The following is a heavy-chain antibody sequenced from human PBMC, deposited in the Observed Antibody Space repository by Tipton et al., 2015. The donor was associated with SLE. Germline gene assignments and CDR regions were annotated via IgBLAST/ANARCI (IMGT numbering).Heavy chain of an antibody. CDR2: ISGSATST. J-gene: IGHJ4*02. CDR3: AKVVAAAGRPYFDY. V-gene: IGHV3-23*01. D-gene: IGHD6-13*01. Sequence: SLRLSCAASGFAFSSFAMSWVRQAPGKGLEWVSAISGSATSTYYADSVKGRFTISRDKSKNTVYLQMNSLRAEDTALYYCAKVVAAAGRPYFDYWGQGTLVTVSS. CDR1: GFAFSSFA.